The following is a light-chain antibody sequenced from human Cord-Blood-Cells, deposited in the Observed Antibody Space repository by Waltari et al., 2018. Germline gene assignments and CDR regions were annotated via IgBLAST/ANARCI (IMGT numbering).Light chain of an antibody. CDR1: SSHIGSKT. J-gene: IGLJ3*02. V-gene: IGLV1-44*01. Sequence: QSVLTQPPEASGNPGPRVTLSCSGSSSHIGSKTVNWYQQLPGTGPTLLIYSNNQRPSGVPDRFSGSRSGTSASLAISGLQSEDEADYYCAAWDDSLNGWVFGGGTKLTVL. CDR2: SNN. CDR3: AAWDDSLNGWV.